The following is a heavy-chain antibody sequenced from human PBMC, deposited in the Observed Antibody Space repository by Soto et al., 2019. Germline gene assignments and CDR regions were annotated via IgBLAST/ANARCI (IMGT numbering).Heavy chain of an antibody. CDR3: VRYERWAFDC. D-gene: IGHD1-26*01. Sequence: EVQLVESGGGLVQPGGSRRVSCAASGFSFSNYAMNWVRQAPGKGLEWVSYISIGSGSIFYADSVTGRFTISRDDAKNSMYMQMNTLRDEDTAVYYCVRYERWAFDCWGQGTMVTVSS. CDR2: ISIGSGSI. J-gene: IGHJ3*01. V-gene: IGHV3-48*02. CDR1: GFSFSNYA.